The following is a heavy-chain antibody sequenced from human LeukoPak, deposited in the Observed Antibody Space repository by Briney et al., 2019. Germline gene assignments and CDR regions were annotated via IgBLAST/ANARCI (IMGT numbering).Heavy chain of an antibody. CDR3: ARDRSGYSFDY. V-gene: IGHV4-31*03. Sequence: SETLSLTCKVSGGSISDENYYWTWVRQHPVKGLEWIGYIYYTGNTYYNPSLKSRVTISMDTSKNQFSLKLTSMTAADTAVYYCARDRSGYSFDYWGPGTLVTVSS. D-gene: IGHD3-22*01. J-gene: IGHJ4*02. CDR2: IYYTGNT. CDR1: GGSISDENYY.